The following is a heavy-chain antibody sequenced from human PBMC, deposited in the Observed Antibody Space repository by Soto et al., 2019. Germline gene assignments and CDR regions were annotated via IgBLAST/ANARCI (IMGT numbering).Heavy chain of an antibody. J-gene: IGHJ3*02. CDR3: AREVGACISAPPYDAFDI. D-gene: IGHD2-8*01. CDR2: IYYSGST. CDR1: GCSISSGGYY. Sequence: PSETLYLTCTVSGCSISSGGYYWSCIPQHPGKGLEWIGYIYYSGSTSYNASLKSRVTISVGRSKNQFSLKLSFVTAADTAVYYCAREVGACISAPPYDAFDIWGQGTMVTVSS. V-gene: IGHV4-31*02.